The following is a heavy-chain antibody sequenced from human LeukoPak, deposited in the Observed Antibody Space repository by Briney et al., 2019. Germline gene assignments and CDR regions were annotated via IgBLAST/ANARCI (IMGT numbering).Heavy chain of an antibody. CDR2: VDHTRST. CDR3: ARGRVSSSTWYSTYYYFFYMDF. J-gene: IGHJ6*03. CDR1: DDSITMYY. Sequence: SETLSLTCTVSDDSITMYYWTWIRQPPGKGLEWIGYVDHTRSTKFNPSLNGRVSISIDTSNNFFSLRLRSVTAADTAVYFCARGRVSSSTWYSTYYYFFYMDFWGKGTTVTVSS. V-gene: IGHV4-59*01. D-gene: IGHD4-11*01.